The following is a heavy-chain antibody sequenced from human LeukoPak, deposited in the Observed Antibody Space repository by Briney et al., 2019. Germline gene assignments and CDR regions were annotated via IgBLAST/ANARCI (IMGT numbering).Heavy chain of an antibody. J-gene: IGHJ4*02. Sequence: GGSLRLSCAASGFTFSNAWMNWVRQAPGKGLEWVGRIKSKTDGGTTDYAAPVKGRFTISRDDSKNTMYLQMNSLKTEDTAVYYCSTTYYYDSSEGYWGQGTLVTVSS. D-gene: IGHD3-22*01. CDR2: IKSKTDGGTT. CDR3: STTYYYDSSEGY. CDR1: GFTFSNAW. V-gene: IGHV3-15*07.